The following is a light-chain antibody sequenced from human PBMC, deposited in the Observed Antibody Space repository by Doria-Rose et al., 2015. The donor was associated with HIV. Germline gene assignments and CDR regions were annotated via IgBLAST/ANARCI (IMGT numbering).Light chain of an antibody. J-gene: IGKJ5*01. Sequence: DIVMTQSPGTLSLSPGERATLSCRASQRVKSSYLAWYQQKPGQAPRLLIYDASTGATGIPDRFSGSGSGTDFTLTISRLGPEDVAVYYCQQYGTSRGTFGQGTRLEIK. V-gene: IGKV3-20*01. CDR3: QQYGTSRGT. CDR2: DAS. CDR1: QRVKSSY.